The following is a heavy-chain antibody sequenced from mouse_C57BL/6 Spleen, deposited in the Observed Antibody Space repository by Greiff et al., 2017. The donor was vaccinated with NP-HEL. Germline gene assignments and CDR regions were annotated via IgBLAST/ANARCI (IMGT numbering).Heavy chain of an antibody. D-gene: IGHD2-1*01. CDR3: ARVGNYSYFDY. V-gene: IGHV5-4*01. CDR1: GFTFSSYA. J-gene: IGHJ2*01. Sequence: EVQLVESGGGLVKPGGSLKLSCAASGFTFSSYAMSWVRQTPEKRLEWVATISDGGSYTYYPDNVKGRFTISRDNAKNNLYLQMSHLKSEDTAMYYCARVGNYSYFDYWGQGTTLTVSS. CDR2: ISDGGSYT.